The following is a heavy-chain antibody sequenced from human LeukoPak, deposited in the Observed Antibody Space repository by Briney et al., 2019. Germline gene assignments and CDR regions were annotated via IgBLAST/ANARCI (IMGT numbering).Heavy chain of an antibody. Sequence: GSLSLSCAASGFTFSSYWMSWVRQAPGKGLEWVANIKQDGSEKYYVDSVKGRFTISRDNAKNSLYLQMNSLRAEDTAVYYCAKIEIFGVVIDYWGQGTLVTVSS. CDR3: AKIEIFGVVIDY. J-gene: IGHJ4*02. D-gene: IGHD3-3*01. CDR1: GFTFSSYW. V-gene: IGHV3-7*01. CDR2: IKQDGSEK.